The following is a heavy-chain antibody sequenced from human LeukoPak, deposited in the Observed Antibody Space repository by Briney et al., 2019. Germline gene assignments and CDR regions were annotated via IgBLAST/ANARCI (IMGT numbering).Heavy chain of an antibody. CDR3: AKGHYKDIDDAFDI. V-gene: IGHV3-30*18. D-gene: IGHD5-12*01. J-gene: IGHJ3*02. CDR1: GFTFSNYV. Sequence: PGGSLRLSCAASGFTFSNYVMHWVRQAPGKGLEWVAVISYDGSNKYYADSVKGRFTISRDNSKNTLYLQMNSLRAEDTAVYYCAKGHYKDIDDAFDIWGQGTMVTVSS. CDR2: ISYDGSNK.